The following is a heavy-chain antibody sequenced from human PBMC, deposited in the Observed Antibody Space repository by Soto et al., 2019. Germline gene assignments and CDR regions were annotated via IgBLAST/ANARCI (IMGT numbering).Heavy chain of an antibody. CDR3: AKEGLTTAIYFDL. D-gene: IGHD5-18*01. CDR2: VSYDGSNK. CDR1: GFTFSRFG. J-gene: IGHJ4*02. Sequence: QVQLVESGGGVVQPGRSLRLSCAASGFTFSRFGMHWVRQAPGKGLEWEAVVSYDGSNKFYADSVKGRFTISRDNSKNTLSLQINTLRAEDTAVYYCAKEGLTTAIYFDLWGQGTLVTVST. V-gene: IGHV3-30*18.